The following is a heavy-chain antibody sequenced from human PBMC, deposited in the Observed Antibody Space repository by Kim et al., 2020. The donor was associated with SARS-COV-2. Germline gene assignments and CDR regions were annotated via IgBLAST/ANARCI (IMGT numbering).Heavy chain of an antibody. Sequence: INNADSVGGRFTRSKDNDKNSLFLQMNSLSAEDTAVYYCARGPNYSPFDYWGQGTLVTVSS. J-gene: IGHJ4*02. D-gene: IGHD4-4*01. CDR3: ARGPNYSPFDY. CDR2: I. V-gene: IGHV3-48*03.